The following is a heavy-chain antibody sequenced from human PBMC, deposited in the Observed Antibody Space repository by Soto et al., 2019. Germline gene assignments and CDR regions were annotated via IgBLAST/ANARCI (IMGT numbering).Heavy chain of an antibody. Sequence: GESLKISCKGSGYSFTSYWISWVRQMPGKGLEWMGRIDPSDSYTNYSPSFQGHVTISADKSISTAYLQWSSLKASDTAMYFCARLGSGNYYMVDWGKGTLVPVSS. CDR1: GYSFTSYW. V-gene: IGHV5-10-1*01. CDR2: IDPSDSYT. D-gene: IGHD3-10*01. CDR3: ARLGSGNYYMVD. J-gene: IGHJ4*02.